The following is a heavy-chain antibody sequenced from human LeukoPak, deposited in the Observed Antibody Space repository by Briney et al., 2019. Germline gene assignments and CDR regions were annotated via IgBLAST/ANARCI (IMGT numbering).Heavy chain of an antibody. CDR1: GFTFSSYA. J-gene: IGHJ4*02. V-gene: IGHV3-23*01. CDR3: AKGPYDSSGYYYPFDY. Sequence: SGGSLRPSCAASGFTFSSYAMSWVRQAPGKGLEWVSAISGGGGSTYYADSVKGRFTISRDNSKNTLYLQMNSLRAEDTAVYYCAKGPYDSSGYYYPFDYWGQGTLVTVSS. CDR2: ISGGGGST. D-gene: IGHD3-22*01.